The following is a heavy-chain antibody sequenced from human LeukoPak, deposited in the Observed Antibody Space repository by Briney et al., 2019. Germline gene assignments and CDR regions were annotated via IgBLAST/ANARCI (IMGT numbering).Heavy chain of an antibody. V-gene: IGHV4-4*07. CDR2: IDTSGST. CDR3: ARHSGSRTKYYYFDY. J-gene: IGHJ4*02. D-gene: IGHD6-19*01. CDR1: GGSISSYY. Sequence: SETLSLTCTVSGGSISSYYWSWIRQPAGKGLEWIGHIDTSGSTNYNPSLKTRVTISVDTSKNQFSLKLSSVTAADTAVYYCARHSGSRTKYYYFDYWGQGTLVTVSS.